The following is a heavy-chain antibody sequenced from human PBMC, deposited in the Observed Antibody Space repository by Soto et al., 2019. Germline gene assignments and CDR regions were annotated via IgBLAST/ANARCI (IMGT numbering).Heavy chain of an antibody. J-gene: IGHJ1*01. Sequence: EVQLVESGGGLVQPGGSLRLSCTASGVTFNNYWLHWVRQAPGKGLVWISRISGDGRSTTYEDSVKGRFTISRDNAKNTVYLEINRLRGRETSGQHLCGGGYSGSGIYYLTEHWGQGTLVTVSS. CDR2: ISGDGRST. D-gene: IGHD3-10*01. V-gene: IGHV3-74*01. CDR3: CGGGYSGSGIYYLTEH. CDR1: GVTFNNYW.